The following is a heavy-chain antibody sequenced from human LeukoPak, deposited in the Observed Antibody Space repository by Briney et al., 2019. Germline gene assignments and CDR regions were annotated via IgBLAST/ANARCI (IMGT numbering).Heavy chain of an antibody. Sequence: PGGSLRLSCAASGFTFSSYWMSWVRQAPGKGLEWVANIKQDGSEKYYVDSVKGRFTISRDNAKNSLYLQMNSLRAEDTAVYYCARDPRTGELLSYYYYGMDVWGQGTTVTVSS. CDR1: GFTFSSYW. J-gene: IGHJ6*02. V-gene: IGHV3-7*01. D-gene: IGHD1-26*01. CDR2: IKQDGSEK. CDR3: ARDPRTGELLSYYYYGMDV.